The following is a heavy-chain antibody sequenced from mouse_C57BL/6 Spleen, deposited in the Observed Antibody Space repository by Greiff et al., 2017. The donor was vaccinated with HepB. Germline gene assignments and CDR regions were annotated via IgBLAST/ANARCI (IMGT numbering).Heavy chain of an antibody. J-gene: IGHJ1*03. V-gene: IGHV5-4*03. CDR1: GFTFSSYA. Sequence: DVKLVESGGGLVKPGGSLKLSCAASGFTFSSYAMSWVRQTPEKRLEWVATISDGGSYTYYPDNVKGRFTISRDNAKNNLYLQMSHLKSEDTAMYYCARGTTVVANWYFDVWGTGTTVTVSS. CDR3: ARGTTVVANWYFDV. CDR2: ISDGGSYT. D-gene: IGHD1-1*01.